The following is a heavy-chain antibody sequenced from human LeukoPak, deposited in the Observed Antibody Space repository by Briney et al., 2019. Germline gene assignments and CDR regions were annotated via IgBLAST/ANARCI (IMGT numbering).Heavy chain of an antibody. D-gene: IGHD2-2*01. J-gene: IGHJ4*02. V-gene: IGHV3-64D*06. Sequence: GRSLRLSCSASGFTFSSYAMHSVRQAPGKGLEYVSAISSNGGSTYYADSVKGRFTISRDNSKNTLYLQMISLRAEDTAVYYCVKVLGDIVVVPAARRGGWGQGTLVTVTS. CDR1: GFTFSSYA. CDR2: ISSNGGST. CDR3: VKVLGDIVVVPAARRGG.